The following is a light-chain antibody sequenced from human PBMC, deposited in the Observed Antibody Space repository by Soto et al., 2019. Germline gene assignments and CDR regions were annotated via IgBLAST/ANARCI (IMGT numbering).Light chain of an antibody. Sequence: EIVMTQSPATLSVSPGERATLSCRASQSISSELAWYQQKPGQPPRLLIYGASTRATGVPASFTGSGSGSDFTLTISGLQSEDFAFYYWQQGQNWPLTFGQGTRLEI. CDR3: QQGQNWPLT. J-gene: IGKJ2*01. V-gene: IGKV3-15*01. CDR2: GAS. CDR1: QSISSE.